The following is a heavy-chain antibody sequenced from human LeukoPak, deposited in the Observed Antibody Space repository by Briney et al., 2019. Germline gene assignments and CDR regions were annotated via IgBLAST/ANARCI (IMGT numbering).Heavy chain of an antibody. CDR2: TYYRSKWYN. CDR3: AKEGYSSSSATRFYYYYMDV. Sequence: SQTLSPTCAISGDSVSSNSAAWNWIRQSPSRGLEWLGRTYYRSKWYNDNAVSVKSRITINPDTSKNQFSLQLNSVTPEDTAVYYCAKEGYSSSSATRFYYYYMDVWGKGTTVTVSS. J-gene: IGHJ6*03. D-gene: IGHD6-13*01. CDR1: GDSVSSNSAA. V-gene: IGHV6-1*01.